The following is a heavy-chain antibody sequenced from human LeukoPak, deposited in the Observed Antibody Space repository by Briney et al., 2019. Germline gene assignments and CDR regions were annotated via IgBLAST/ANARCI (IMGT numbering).Heavy chain of an antibody. Sequence: GGSLRLSCGDSGFTFSSYGISWVRQAPGKGLEWVSAISGSGGSTYYADSVKGRFTISRDNSKNTLYLQMNSLRAEDTAVYYCARGGSYLSAFDIWGQGTMVTVSS. V-gene: IGHV3-23*01. D-gene: IGHD1-26*01. CDR2: ISGSGGST. J-gene: IGHJ3*02. CDR3: ARGGSYLSAFDI. CDR1: GFTFSSYG.